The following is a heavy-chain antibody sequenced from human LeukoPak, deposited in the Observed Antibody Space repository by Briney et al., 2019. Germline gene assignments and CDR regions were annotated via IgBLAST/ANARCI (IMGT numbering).Heavy chain of an antibody. CDR1: GFTFSSXX. V-gene: IGHV3-48*04. J-gene: IGHJ4*02. Sequence: AXSGFTFSSXXXXWVRQXPGKXXXXXSYISSSSSTIYYADSVKGRIAISRDNAKNSLYLQMNSLRAEDTAVYYCAREPYYYDSSGYYYWGQGTLVTVSS. CDR2: ISSSSSTI. D-gene: IGHD3-22*01. CDR3: AREPYYYDSSGYYY.